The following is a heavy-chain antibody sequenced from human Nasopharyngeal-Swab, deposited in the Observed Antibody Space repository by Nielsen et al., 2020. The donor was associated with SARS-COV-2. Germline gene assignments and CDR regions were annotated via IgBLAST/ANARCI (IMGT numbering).Heavy chain of an antibody. CDR1: RFTFSSYG. V-gene: IGHV3-30*03. D-gene: IGHD3-10*01. CDR3: ARDPLIRGVIYLLYGMDV. Sequence: GESLKISCAASRFTFSSYGMHWVRQAPGKGLEWVAVISYDGSNKYYADSVKGRFTISRDNSKNTLYLQMNSLRAEDTAVYYCARDPLIRGVIYLLYGMDVWGQGTTVTVSS. J-gene: IGHJ6*02. CDR2: ISYDGSNK.